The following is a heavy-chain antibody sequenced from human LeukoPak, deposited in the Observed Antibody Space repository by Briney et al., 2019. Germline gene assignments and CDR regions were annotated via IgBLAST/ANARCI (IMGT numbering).Heavy chain of an antibody. D-gene: IGHD4-23*01. J-gene: IGHJ4*02. CDR3: AKDGIAGADNSHFDN. Sequence: EGSLRLSCATAGFTFSSYAMSWVRQAPGKGLEWVSGLSNSGGSTYYADSVKGRFTISRDNSKNTLYLQMNSLRAEDTAVYYCAKDGIAGADNSHFDNWGQGTLVTVSS. V-gene: IGHV3-23*01. CDR1: GFTFSSYA. CDR2: LSNSGGST.